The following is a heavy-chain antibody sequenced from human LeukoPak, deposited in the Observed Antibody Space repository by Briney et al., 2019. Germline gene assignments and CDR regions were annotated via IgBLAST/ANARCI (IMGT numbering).Heavy chain of an antibody. Sequence: GGSLRLSCAASGFTFSSYAMSWVRQATGKGLEWVSAISGSGGSTYYADSVKGRFAISRDNSKNTLYLQMNSLRAEDTAVYYCAKDKLERRDLGFHWFDPWGQGTLVTVSS. V-gene: IGHV3-23*01. CDR1: GFTFSSYA. J-gene: IGHJ5*02. CDR3: AKDKLERRDLGFHWFDP. D-gene: IGHD1-1*01. CDR2: ISGSGGST.